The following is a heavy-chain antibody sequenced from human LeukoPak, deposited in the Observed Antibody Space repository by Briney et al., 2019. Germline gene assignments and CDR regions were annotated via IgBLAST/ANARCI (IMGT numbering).Heavy chain of an antibody. D-gene: IGHD3-22*01. J-gene: IGHJ4*02. CDR1: GYSFTSYW. CDR2: IYPGDSDT. V-gene: IGHV5-51*01. Sequence: GESLKISCKGSGYSFTSYWIGWVRQMPGKGLEWMGIIYPGDSDTRYSPSFQGQVTISADKSISTAYLQWSSLKASDTAMYYCARGGLLGYDSSVVCGYWGQGTLVTVSS. CDR3: ARGGLLGYDSSVVCGY.